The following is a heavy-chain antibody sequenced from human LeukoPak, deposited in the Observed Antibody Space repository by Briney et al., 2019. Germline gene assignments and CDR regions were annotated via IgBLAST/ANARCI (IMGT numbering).Heavy chain of an antibody. J-gene: IGHJ4*02. D-gene: IGHD3-22*01. V-gene: IGHV3-23*01. CDR2: ISGSGGST. CDR1: GFTFSSYA. Sequence: GGSLRLSCAASGFTFSSYAMSWVRQATGKGLEWVSAISGSGGSTYYADSVKGRFTISRDNSKNTLYLQMNSLRAEDTAVYYCAKDYYDSSGYYCWYYWGQGTLVTVSS. CDR3: AKDYYDSSGYYCWYY.